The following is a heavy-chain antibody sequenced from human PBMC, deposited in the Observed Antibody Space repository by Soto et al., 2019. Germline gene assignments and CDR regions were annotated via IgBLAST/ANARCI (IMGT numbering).Heavy chain of an antibody. V-gene: IGHV4-39*01. CDR3: ARHDSSSSEYYYGMDV. D-gene: IGHD6-6*01. J-gene: IGHJ6*02. CDR2: IYYSGST. Sequence: QLQLQESGPGLVKPSETLSLICTVSGGSISSRSYYWGWIRQPPGKGLEWIGSIYYSGSTYYNPSFKSRVTISVDTSKNELSLKLSSVPAADTAGYYCARHDSSSSEYYYGMDVWGQGTTVTVSS. CDR1: GGSISSRSYY.